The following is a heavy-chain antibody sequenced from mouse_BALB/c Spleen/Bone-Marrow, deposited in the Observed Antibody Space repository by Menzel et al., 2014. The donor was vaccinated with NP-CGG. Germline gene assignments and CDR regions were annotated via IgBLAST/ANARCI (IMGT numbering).Heavy chain of an antibody. CDR3: ARSLFPDYGSSPFDY. D-gene: IGHD1-1*01. CDR1: GFTFSSFG. Sequence: EVQVVESGGGLVQPGGSRKLSCAASGFTFSSFGMHWVRQAPEKGLEWVAYISSGSSTIYYAETVKGCFTITRDNPKTIRFLQMTSLRSEDTAMYYLARSLFPDYGSSPFDYWGQGTTLTVSS. CDR2: ISSGSSTI. J-gene: IGHJ2*01. V-gene: IGHV5-17*02.